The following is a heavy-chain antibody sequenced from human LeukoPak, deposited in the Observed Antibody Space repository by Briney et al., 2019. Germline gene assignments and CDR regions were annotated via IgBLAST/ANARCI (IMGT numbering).Heavy chain of an antibody. CDR1: GFTFSSYG. Sequence: GGSLRLSCAASGFTFSSYGMYWVRQAPGKGLEWVAFIRYDGSNKYYADSVKGRFTISRDNSKNTLYLQMNSLRAEDTAVYYCAKDYDSWSGYAKYYFDYWGQGTLVTVSS. CDR2: IRYDGSNK. CDR3: AKDYDSWSGYAKYYFDY. D-gene: IGHD3-3*01. V-gene: IGHV3-30*02. J-gene: IGHJ4*02.